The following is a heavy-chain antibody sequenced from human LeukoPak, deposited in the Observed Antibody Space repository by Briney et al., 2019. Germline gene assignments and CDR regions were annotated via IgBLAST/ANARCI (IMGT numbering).Heavy chain of an antibody. CDR3: ARSKQWLVTDY. V-gene: IGHV1-69*04. CDR2: IIPILGIA. CDR1: GGTFSSYA. Sequence: SVKVSCKASGGTFSSYAISWVRQAPGQGLEWMGRIIPILGIANYAQKFQGRVTITADKSTSTAYMELSSLRSEDTAVYYCARSKQWLVTDYWGQGTLVTASS. D-gene: IGHD6-19*01. J-gene: IGHJ4*02.